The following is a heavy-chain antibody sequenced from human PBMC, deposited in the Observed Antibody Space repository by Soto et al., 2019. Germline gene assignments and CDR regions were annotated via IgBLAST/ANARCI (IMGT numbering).Heavy chain of an antibody. V-gene: IGHV1-18*01. CDR2: ISAYNGNT. CDR3: ARVKVGYYGSGSYIPFDP. Sequence: ASVKVSCKASGYTFTSYGISWVRQAPGQGLEWMGWISAYNGNTNYAQKLQGRVTMTTDTSTSTAYMELRSLRSDDTAVYYCARVKVGYYGSGSYIPFDPWGQRTLVTVSS. D-gene: IGHD3-10*01. CDR1: GYTFTSYG. J-gene: IGHJ5*02.